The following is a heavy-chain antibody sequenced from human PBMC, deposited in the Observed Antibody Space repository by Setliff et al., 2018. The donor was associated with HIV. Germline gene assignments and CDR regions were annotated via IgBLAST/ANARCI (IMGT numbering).Heavy chain of an antibody. V-gene: IGHV4-59*11. J-gene: IGHJ6*02. CDR1: GGSINDQY. CDR3: ARHNVITYVGLLFDYYYYGLDV. CDR2: IDYSGST. Sequence: SETLSLTCTVPGGSINDQYFSWIRQSPGKGLEWIGSIDYSGSTKYNPSLNSRGTISIDTSKNELSLKLTSVTAADTAVYYCARHNVITYVGLLFDYYYYGLDVWGHGTTVTVSS. D-gene: IGHD3-16*01.